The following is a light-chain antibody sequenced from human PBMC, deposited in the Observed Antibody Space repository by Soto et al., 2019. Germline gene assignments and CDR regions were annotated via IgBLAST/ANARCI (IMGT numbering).Light chain of an antibody. V-gene: IGLV6-57*04. CDR1: SGSIATNS. Sequence: NFMLTQPHSVSESPGKTVTISCTRSSGSIATNSVQWYQQRPGSAPTTILFEDNQRPSGVPDRFSGPIDSSSNSASLTISGLKTDDEADYYCQSYDTSNPHVIFGGGTKVTVL. CDR2: EDN. CDR3: QSYDTSNPHVI. J-gene: IGLJ2*01.